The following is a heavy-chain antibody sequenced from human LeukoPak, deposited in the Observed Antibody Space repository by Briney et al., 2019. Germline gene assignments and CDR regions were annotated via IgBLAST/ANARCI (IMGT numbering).Heavy chain of an antibody. CDR2: INHSGST. Sequence: PSETLSLTCAVYGGSFSGYYWSWIRQPPGKGLEWIGEINHSGSTNYNPSLKSRVTISVDTSKNQFSLKLSSVTAADTAVYYCARGNTVTKVPSWWFDPWGQGTLVTVSS. CDR1: GGSFSGYY. J-gene: IGHJ5*02. CDR3: ARGNTVTKVPSWWFDP. D-gene: IGHD4-17*01. V-gene: IGHV4-34*01.